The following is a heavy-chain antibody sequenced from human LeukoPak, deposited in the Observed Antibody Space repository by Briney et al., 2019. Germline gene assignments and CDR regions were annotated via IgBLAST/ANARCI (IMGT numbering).Heavy chain of an antibody. V-gene: IGHV3-7*01. D-gene: IGHD6-19*01. CDR3: ARDRDSSGWYSWSWFDP. J-gene: IGHJ5*02. Sequence: PGGSLRLSCAASGFSFSSYWMTWVRQAPGKGLEWVANINQRGSEKYYVDSVKGRFTISRDNAKNSLYLQMNSLRAEDTAVYYCARDRDSSGWYSWSWFDPWGQGTLVTVSS. CDR2: INQRGSEK. CDR1: GFSFSSYW.